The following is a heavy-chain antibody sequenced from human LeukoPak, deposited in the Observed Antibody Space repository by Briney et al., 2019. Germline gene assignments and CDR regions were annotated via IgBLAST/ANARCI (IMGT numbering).Heavy chain of an antibody. V-gene: IGHV3-74*01. CDR1: GFTFSNYW. Sequence: GGSLRLSRVASGFTFSNYWMHWVRQAPEKGLMWVSKINSDGSGPDYADSVKGRFTISRDNAKNTLYLQMNSLRAEDTAVYYCARDVYGLGDYWGQGTLVTVSS. D-gene: IGHD1-14*01. CDR3: ARDVYGLGDY. CDR2: INSDGSGP. J-gene: IGHJ4*02.